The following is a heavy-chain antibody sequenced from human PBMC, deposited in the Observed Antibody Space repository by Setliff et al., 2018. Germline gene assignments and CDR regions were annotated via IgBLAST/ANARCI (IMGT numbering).Heavy chain of an antibody. J-gene: IGHJ3*02. CDR3: ARDGGDGYGVDAYAGGGFDI. Sequence: PSETLSLTCAVSGYSISSPHYLGWIRQPPGKGLEWIGSIKHSGNTYYNPSLKSRVTISVDTSNNQFSLKLTSVTAADTAVYYCARDGGDGYGVDAYAGGGFDIWGQGTMVTVSS. CDR2: IKHSGNT. CDR1: GYSISSPHY. D-gene: IGHD4-17*01. V-gene: IGHV4-38-2*02.